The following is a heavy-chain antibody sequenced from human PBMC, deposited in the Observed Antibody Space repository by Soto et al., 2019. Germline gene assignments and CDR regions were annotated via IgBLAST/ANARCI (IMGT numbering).Heavy chain of an antibody. V-gene: IGHV1-46*01. CDR3: ANCGYSGYDLPYYYYGMDV. CDR1: GYTFTSYY. J-gene: IGHJ6*02. CDR2: VNPSGGST. Sequence: GASVKVSCKASGYTFTSYYMHWVRQAPGQGLEWMGIVNPSGGSTSYAQKFQGRVTITADESTSTAYMELSSLRSEDTAVYYCANCGYSGYDLPYYYYGMDVWGQGTTVTVSS. D-gene: IGHD5-12*01.